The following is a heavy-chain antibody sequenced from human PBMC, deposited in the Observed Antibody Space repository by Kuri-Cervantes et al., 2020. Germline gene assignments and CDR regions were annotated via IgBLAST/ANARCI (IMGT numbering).Heavy chain of an antibody. D-gene: IGHD3-16*02. CDR2: ISWDGGST. CDR1: GFTFDDYA. V-gene: IGHV3-43D*04. J-gene: IGHJ5*02. Sequence: ETLSLTCAASGFTFDDYAMHWVRQAPGKGLEWVSLISWDGGSTYHADSVKGRFTISRDNSKNSLYLQMNSLRAEDTAVYYCARKVWGSHRHLFDPWGQGTLVTVSS. CDR3: ARKVWGSHRHLFDP.